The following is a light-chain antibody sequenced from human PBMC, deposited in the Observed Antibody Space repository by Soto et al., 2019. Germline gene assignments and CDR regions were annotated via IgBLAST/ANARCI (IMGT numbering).Light chain of an antibody. CDR3: QQYGHSLWT. CDR1: LNVNSY. Sequence: VLTQSPATLSLSPGERATLSCRASLNVNSYLAWYQQKPGQAPRLLIYDASNRAAGIPARFSGSGSGTDFTLTISSLEPEDFAMYYCQQYGHSLWTFGQGTKVDIK. V-gene: IGKV3-11*01. J-gene: IGKJ1*01. CDR2: DAS.